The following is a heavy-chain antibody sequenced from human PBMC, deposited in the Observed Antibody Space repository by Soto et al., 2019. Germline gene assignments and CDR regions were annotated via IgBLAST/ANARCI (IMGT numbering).Heavy chain of an antibody. D-gene: IGHD5-18*01. Sequence: PGGSLRLSCVGSGFTFSTYSINWVRQAPGKGLEWVSSISSRSDIYYADSVKGRFTISRDNAKNSVSLQMNSLRAEDTAVYYCAREYTAWPSAYGLSVCRKGTTFTICS. V-gene: IGHV3-21*01. CDR1: GFTFSTYS. CDR2: ISSRSDI. CDR3: AREYTAWPSAYGLSV. J-gene: IGHJ6*04.